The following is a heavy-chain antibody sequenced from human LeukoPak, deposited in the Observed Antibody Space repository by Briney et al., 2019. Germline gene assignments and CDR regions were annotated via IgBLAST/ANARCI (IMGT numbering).Heavy chain of an antibody. D-gene: IGHD3-3*01. CDR1: GFTFTSSA. Sequence: SVKVSCKASGFTFTSSAVQWVRQARGQRLEWIGWIVVGSGNTNYAQKFQERVTITRDMSTSTAYMELSSLRSEDTAVYYCAAGGPVGVLPRDYWGQGTLDTVSS. CDR2: IVVGSGNT. J-gene: IGHJ4*02. V-gene: IGHV1-58*01. CDR3: AAGGPVGVLPRDY.